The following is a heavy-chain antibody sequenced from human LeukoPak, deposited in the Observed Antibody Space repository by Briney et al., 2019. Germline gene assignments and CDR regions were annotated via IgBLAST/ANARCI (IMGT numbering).Heavy chain of an antibody. V-gene: IGHV3-23*01. J-gene: IGHJ4*02. CDR2: ISGSGGST. CDR3: AKGHCSSTSCYRFSFDY. D-gene: IGHD2-2*02. Sequence: GGSLRLSCAASGFTISTYAMTWVRQAPGKGLEWVSAISGSGGSTYYADSVKGRFTISRDNSKNTLYLQMNSLRAEDAAVYYCAKGHCSSTSCYRFSFDYWGQGTLVTVSS. CDR1: GFTISTYA.